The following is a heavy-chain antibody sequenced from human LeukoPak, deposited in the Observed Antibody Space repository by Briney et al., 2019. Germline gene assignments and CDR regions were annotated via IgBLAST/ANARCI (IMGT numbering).Heavy chain of an antibody. D-gene: IGHD6-13*01. Sequence: GGSLRLSCAASGFTVSSNYLSWVRQAPGKGLEWVSTIYSGGSTYYADSVTGRFTISRDNSKNTLYLQMNSLRAEDTAVYYCARHHYSSSWYFAFDVWGQGTMVTVSS. CDR2: IYSGGST. J-gene: IGHJ3*01. CDR3: ARHHYSSSWYFAFDV. CDR1: GFTVSSNY. V-gene: IGHV3-66*04.